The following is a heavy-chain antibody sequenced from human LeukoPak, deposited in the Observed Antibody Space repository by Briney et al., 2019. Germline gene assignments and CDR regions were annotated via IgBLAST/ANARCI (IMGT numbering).Heavy chain of an antibody. CDR3: ARGPYHSGSYSFDY. CDR2: IYSSGST. J-gene: IGHJ4*02. CDR1: GGSIAINNYS. D-gene: IGHD3-10*01. V-gene: IGHV4-39*07. Sequence: KPSETLSLTCTVSGGSIAINNYSWGWIRQPPGKGLEWIGSIYSSGSTYYNPSLKSRVTMSVDTSKNQFSLKLSFVTAADTAVYYCARGPYHSGSYSFDYWGQGTLVTVSS.